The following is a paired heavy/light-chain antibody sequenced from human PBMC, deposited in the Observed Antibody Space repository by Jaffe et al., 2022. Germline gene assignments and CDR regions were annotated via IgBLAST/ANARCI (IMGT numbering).Heavy chain of an antibody. J-gene: IGHJ4*02. V-gene: IGHV5-51*03. Sequence: EVQLVQSGAEVKKPGESLKISCKGSGYSFTSYWIGWVRQMPGKGLEWMGIIYPGDSDTRYSPSFQGQVTISADKSISTAYLQWSSLKASDTAMYYCVRLAYCGGDCYRPPLSKYYFDYWGQGTLVTVSS. CDR1: GYSFTSYW. CDR3: VRLAYCGGDCYRPPLSKYYFDY. CDR2: IYPGDSDT. D-gene: IGHD2-21*02.
Light chain of an antibody. CDR3: QQYNNWPPL. V-gene: IGKV3-15*01. CDR1: QSVSSN. Sequence: EIVMTQSPATLSVSPGERATLSCRASQSVSSNLAWYQQKPGQAPRLLIYGASTRATGIPARFSGSGSGTEFTLTISSLQSEDFAVYYCQQYNNWPPLFGQGTKLEIK. CDR2: GAS. J-gene: IGKJ2*01.